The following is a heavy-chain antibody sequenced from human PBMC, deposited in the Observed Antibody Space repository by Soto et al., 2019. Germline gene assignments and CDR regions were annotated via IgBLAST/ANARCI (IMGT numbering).Heavy chain of an antibody. D-gene: IGHD3-9*01. Sequence: ETLSLTCTVSGGSISSSSYYWGWIRQPPGKGLEWIGSIYYSGSTYYNPSLKSRVTISVDTSKNQFSLKLSSVTAADTAVYYCARQARYYDILTGSYGGTNWFDPWGQGTLVTVSS. CDR3: ARQARYYDILTGSYGGTNWFDP. CDR2: IYYSGST. CDR1: GGSISSSSYY. J-gene: IGHJ5*02. V-gene: IGHV4-39*01.